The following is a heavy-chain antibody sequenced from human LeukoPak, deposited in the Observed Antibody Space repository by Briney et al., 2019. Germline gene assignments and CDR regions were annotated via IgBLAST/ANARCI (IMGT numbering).Heavy chain of an antibody. CDR3: ARLGQQLVRGWFDP. CDR1: GGSISGYF. CDR2: IHGSGST. J-gene: IGHJ5*02. Sequence: PSETLSLTCTVSGGSISGYFWSWVRQPAGEGLEWMGRIHGSGSTNFNPSLNSRVTLSLDMSKNQFSLKLSSVTAADTAVYYCARLGQQLVRGWFDPWGQGTLVTVSS. V-gene: IGHV4-4*07. D-gene: IGHD6-13*01.